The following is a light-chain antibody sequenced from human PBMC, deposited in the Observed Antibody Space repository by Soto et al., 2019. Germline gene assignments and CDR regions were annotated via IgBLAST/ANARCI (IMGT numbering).Light chain of an antibody. Sequence: QSVLTQPPSVSGAPGQRVTIYCTGSSSNIGAAFSVHWYQQLPGTAPKLLIYHDNNRPSGVPDRFSGSKSGTSASLAIAGLQAEDEADYYCQSYDRTLRVVFGGGTKLTVL. CDR3: QSYDRTLRVV. CDR1: SSNIGAAFS. V-gene: IGLV1-40*01. CDR2: HDN. J-gene: IGLJ2*01.